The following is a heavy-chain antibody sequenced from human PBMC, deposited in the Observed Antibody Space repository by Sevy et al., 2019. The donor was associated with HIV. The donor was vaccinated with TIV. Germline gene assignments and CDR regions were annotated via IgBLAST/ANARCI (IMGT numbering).Heavy chain of an antibody. CDR1: GFTFSSYG. CDR3: ASLPNNYYDSSGSSGDDAFDI. D-gene: IGHD3-22*01. V-gene: IGHV3-33*01. CDR2: IWNDRSNK. J-gene: IGHJ3*02. Sequence: GGSLRLSCAASGFTFSSYGMHWVRQAPGKGLEWVAVIWNDRSNKHYADSVKGRFTISRDNSKNTLYLQMNSLRAEGTAVYYCASLPNNYYDSSGSSGDDAFDIWGQGTMVTV.